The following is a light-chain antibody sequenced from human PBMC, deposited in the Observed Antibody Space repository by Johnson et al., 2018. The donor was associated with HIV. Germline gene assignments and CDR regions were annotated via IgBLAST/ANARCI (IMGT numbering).Light chain of an antibody. CDR3: GTWDTSLSAGGL. CDR1: SSNIGNNY. V-gene: IGLV1-51*02. J-gene: IGLJ1*01. Sequence: QSVLTQPPSVSVAPGQKVTISCSGSSSNIGNNYVSWYQQLPGTAPKLLIYENTKRPSGIPDRFSGSKSGTSATLAITGLHTGDEADYYCGTWDTSLSAGGLFGSGTRGTVL. CDR2: ENT.